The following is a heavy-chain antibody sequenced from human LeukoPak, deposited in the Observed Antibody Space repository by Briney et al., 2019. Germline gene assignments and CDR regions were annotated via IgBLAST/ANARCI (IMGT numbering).Heavy chain of an antibody. Sequence: GGSLRLSCAASGFTFDDYAMHWVRQAPGKGLEWVSGISWNSGSIGYADSVKGRFTISRDNAKNSLYVQMNSLRAEDTALYHCAKGYRKGRWLPLDYWGQGTLVTVSS. CDR1: GFTFDDYA. D-gene: IGHD5-24*01. J-gene: IGHJ4*02. CDR3: AKGYRKGRWLPLDY. CDR2: ISWNSGSI. V-gene: IGHV3-9*01.